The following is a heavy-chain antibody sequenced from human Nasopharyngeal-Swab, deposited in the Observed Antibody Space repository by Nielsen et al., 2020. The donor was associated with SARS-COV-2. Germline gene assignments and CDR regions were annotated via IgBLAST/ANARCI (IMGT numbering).Heavy chain of an antibody. CDR3: AKEPGVLWFGELFSYGMDV. V-gene: IGHV3-30*18. D-gene: IGHD3-10*01. CDR1: GFTFSSYG. Sequence: GESLKISCAASGFTFSSYGMHWVRQAQGKGLEWVAVISYDGSNKYYADSVKGRFTISRDNSKNTLYLQMNSLRAEDTAVYYCAKEPGVLWFGELFSYGMDVWGQGTTVTVSS. CDR2: ISYDGSNK. J-gene: IGHJ6*02.